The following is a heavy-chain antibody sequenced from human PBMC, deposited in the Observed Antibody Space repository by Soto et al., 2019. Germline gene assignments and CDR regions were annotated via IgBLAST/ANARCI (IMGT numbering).Heavy chain of an antibody. CDR3: ARGRSYDWNHYLQQED. CDR2: FVSIFATT. Sequence: ASVKVSCKASGGTFSRSAISWVRQAPGQRLEWMGGFVSIFATTDYAQKFQGRVTITADESTSTVYMELRSLTSEDTAIYYCARGRSYDWNHYLQQEDWGPGTLVTVSS. J-gene: IGHJ4*02. CDR1: GGTFSRSA. D-gene: IGHD1-20*01. V-gene: IGHV1-69*13.